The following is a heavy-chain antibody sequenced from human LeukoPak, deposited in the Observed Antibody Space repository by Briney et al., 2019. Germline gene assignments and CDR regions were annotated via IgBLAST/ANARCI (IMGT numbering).Heavy chain of an antibody. J-gene: IGHJ1*01. V-gene: IGHV4-31*03. CDR2: IYYSGST. Sequence: PSETLSLTCTVSGGSISSGGYSWSWIRQHPGKGLEWIGYIYYSGSTYYNPSLKSRVTISVDTSKNQFSLKLSSVTAADTAVYYCASAVAGTTYGWRPEYFQHWGQGTLVTVSS. D-gene: IGHD6-19*01. CDR1: GGSISSGGYS. CDR3: ASAVAGTTYGWRPEYFQH.